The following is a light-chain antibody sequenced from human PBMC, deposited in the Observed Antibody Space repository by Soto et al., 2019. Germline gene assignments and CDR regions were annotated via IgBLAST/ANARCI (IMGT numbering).Light chain of an antibody. V-gene: IGLV3-1*01. Sequence: ELTQPPSVSVSPGQTASITCSGDKLGDKYACWYQQKPGQSPVLVIYQDSKRPSGIPERFSGSNSGNTATLTISGTQAMDEADYYCQAWDSSTYYVFGTGTKVTVL. J-gene: IGLJ1*01. CDR2: QDS. CDR1: KLGDKY. CDR3: QAWDSSTYYV.